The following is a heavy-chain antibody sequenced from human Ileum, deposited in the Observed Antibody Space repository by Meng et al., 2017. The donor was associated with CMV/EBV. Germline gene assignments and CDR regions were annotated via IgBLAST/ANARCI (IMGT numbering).Heavy chain of an antibody. D-gene: IGHD2-8*01. CDR2: IYKSGST. V-gene: IGHV4-30-4*01. CDR1: GGSISSGGYY. J-gene: IGHJ4*02. Sequence: QVQLQESGPGLVEPSQTLSLTCAVSGGSISSGGYYWSWIRQPPGKGLEWIGYIYKSGSTFYNSSLKSRVTMSMDTSKNQFSLKLSSVTAADTAVYFCANILLFEAAQFDLWGRGTLVTVSS. CDR3: ANILLFEAAQFDL.